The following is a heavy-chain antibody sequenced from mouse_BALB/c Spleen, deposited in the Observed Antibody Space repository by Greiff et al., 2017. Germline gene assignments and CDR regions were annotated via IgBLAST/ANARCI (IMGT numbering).Heavy chain of an antibody. D-gene: IGHD2-12*01. CDR2: ISSGSSTI. Sequence: EVQLVESGGGLVQPGGSRKLSCAASGFTFSSFGMHWVRQAPEKGLEWVAYISSGSSTIYYADTVKGRFTISRDNPKNTLFLQMTSLRSEDTAMYYCARSSYRYAMDYWGQGTSVTVSS. V-gene: IGHV5-17*02. CDR3: ARSSYRYAMDY. CDR1: GFTFSSFG. J-gene: IGHJ4*01.